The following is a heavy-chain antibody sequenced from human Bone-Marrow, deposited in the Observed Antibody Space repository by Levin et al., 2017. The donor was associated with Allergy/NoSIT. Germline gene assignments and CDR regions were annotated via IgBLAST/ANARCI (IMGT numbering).Heavy chain of an antibody. CDR2: IYHTGST. D-gene: IGHD6-19*01. V-gene: IGHV4-38-2*01. CDR1: GFSIRTGQY. Sequence: SQTLSLTCAVSGFSIRTGQYWAWIRQPPGKGLEWIGSIYHTGSTYYNPSLKSRVTMSVDTSKNQFSLKLSSVSAADTAVYFCARVLSSGWSGGAFDIWGQGTVVTVS. CDR3: ARVLSSGWSGGAFDI. J-gene: IGHJ3*02.